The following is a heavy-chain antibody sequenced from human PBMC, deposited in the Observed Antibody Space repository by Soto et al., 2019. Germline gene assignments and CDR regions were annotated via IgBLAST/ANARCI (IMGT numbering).Heavy chain of an antibody. CDR2: IYPGDSDT. CDR3: ARHRGGLVVPAVMYRDCYYHDLLAV. V-gene: IGHV5-51*01. J-gene: IGHJ6*03. D-gene: IGHD2-2*01. Sequence: GESLKNSCKGSGYSFTSYWIGWVRQMPGKGLEWMGIIYPGDSDTRYSPSFQGQVTISADKSISTAYLQWSSLKASDTAMYYCARHRGGLVVPAVMYRDCYYHDLLAVSGKGSSV. CDR1: GYSFTSYW.